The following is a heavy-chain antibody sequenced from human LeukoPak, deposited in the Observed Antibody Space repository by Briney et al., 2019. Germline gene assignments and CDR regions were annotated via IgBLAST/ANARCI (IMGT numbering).Heavy chain of an antibody. CDR2: ICYSGST. J-gene: IGHJ3*02. CDR1: GGSISSYY. CDR3: ARENSSSWSDAFDI. V-gene: IGHV4-59*01. Sequence: SETLSLTCTVSGGSISSYYWSWIRQPPGKGLEWIGYICYSGSTNYNPSLKSRVTISVDTSKNQFSLKLSSVTAADTAVYYCARENSSSWSDAFDIWGQGTMVTVSS. D-gene: IGHD6-13*01.